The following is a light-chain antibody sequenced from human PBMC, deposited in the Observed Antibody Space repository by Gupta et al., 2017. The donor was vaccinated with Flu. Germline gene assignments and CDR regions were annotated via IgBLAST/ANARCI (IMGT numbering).Light chain of an antibody. CDR1: QSLPHSDNGNYY. Sequence: DVVMTQSPLSLSVTPGEPASISCRSSQSLPHSDNGNYYLDWYLQKPGQSPQVLIYLGSHRASGVPDRFSGSGSGTDFTLTISRVEAEDIGIYYCRQVLATPPTFGGGTRVEIK. CDR2: LGS. V-gene: IGKV2-28*01. CDR3: RQVLATPPT. J-gene: IGKJ4*01.